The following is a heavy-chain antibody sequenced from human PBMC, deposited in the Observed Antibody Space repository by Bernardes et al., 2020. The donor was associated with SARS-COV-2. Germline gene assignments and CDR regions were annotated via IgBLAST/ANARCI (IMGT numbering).Heavy chain of an antibody. D-gene: IGHD5-12*01. CDR3: ARQGLHSLGYFNGLHV. CDR2: IYYSGTT. V-gene: IGHV4-39*01. CDR1: GGSISSSDYY. J-gene: IGHJ6*02. Sequence: SETLSLTCTVSGGSISSSDYYWVWIRQTKGRGSEWIVTIYYSGTTNYSPSLQSRFTMSVATSKNQFSLQLGSVTAADTDVYFCARQGLHSLGYFNGLHVCGHGTTGTVSS.